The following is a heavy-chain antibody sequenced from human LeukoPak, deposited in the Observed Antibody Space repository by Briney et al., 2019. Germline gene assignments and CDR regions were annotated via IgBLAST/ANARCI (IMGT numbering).Heavy chain of an antibody. CDR2: ISSSSSYI. D-gene: IGHD3-10*01. CDR3: AKDYGSGSYYDY. Sequence: GGSLRLSCAASGFTFSNYWMSWVRQAPGKGLEWVSSISSSSSYIYYADSVKGRFTISRDNAKNSLYLQLNSLRAEDTAVYYCAKDYGSGSYYDYWGQGTLVTVSS. V-gene: IGHV3-21*01. CDR1: GFTFSNYW. J-gene: IGHJ4*02.